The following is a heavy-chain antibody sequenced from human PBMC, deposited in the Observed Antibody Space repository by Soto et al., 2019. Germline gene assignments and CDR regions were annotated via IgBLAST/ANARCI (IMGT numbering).Heavy chain of an antibody. CDR1: GGTFSSYA. CDR2: IIPIFGIA. D-gene: IGHD1-26*01. CDR3: ARDRELIVGATSYYYYYMDV. Sequence: ASVKVSCKASGGTFSSYAISWVRQAPGQGLEWMGGIIPIFGIANYAQKFQGRVTITADKSTSTAYMELSSLRSEDTAVYYCARDRELIVGATSYYYYYMDVWGKGTTVTVS. V-gene: IGHV1-69*10. J-gene: IGHJ6*03.